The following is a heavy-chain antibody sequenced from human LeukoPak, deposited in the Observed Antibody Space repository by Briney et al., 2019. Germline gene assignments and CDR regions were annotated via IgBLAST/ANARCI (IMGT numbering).Heavy chain of an antibody. V-gene: IGHV3-23*01. J-gene: IGHJ4*02. CDR3: ARDRHYYGSGSYYDY. CDR1: GFIFSNYA. D-gene: IGHD3-10*01. CDR2: ISGSGGST. Sequence: PGGSLRLSCATSGFIFSNYAMNWVRQAPGKGLEWVSAISGSGGSTYYADSVKGRFTISRDNSKNTLYLQMNSLRAEDTAVYYCARDRHYYGSGSYYDYWGQGTLVTVSS.